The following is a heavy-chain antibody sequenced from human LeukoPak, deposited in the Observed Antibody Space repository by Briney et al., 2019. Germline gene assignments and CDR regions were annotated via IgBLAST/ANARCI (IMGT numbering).Heavy chain of an antibody. CDR3: ARALVRANWFDP. D-gene: IGHD2-2*01. Sequence: ASVKVSCKASGYTFTSYGISWVRQAPGQGLEWMGWISTYIGNTNYAQKLQGRVTMTTDTSTSTAYMELRSLRSDDTAVYYCARALVRANWFDPWGQGTLVTVSS. V-gene: IGHV1-18*01. CDR2: ISTYIGNT. J-gene: IGHJ5*02. CDR1: GYTFTSYG.